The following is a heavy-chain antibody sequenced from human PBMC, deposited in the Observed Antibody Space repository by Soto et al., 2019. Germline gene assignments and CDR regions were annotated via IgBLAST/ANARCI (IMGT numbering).Heavy chain of an antibody. CDR3: ARELIVGPAEYFQH. CDR1: GFTFSNSW. CDR2: INQDGSEK. Sequence: LILSCAVSGFTFSNSWMSWVRQTPGKGLECVANINQDGSEKYYVDSVKGRFTISRDNAKNSLYLQMNSLRAEDTAVYYCARELIVGPAEYFQHWGQGTLVTVSS. D-gene: IGHD1-26*01. J-gene: IGHJ1*01. V-gene: IGHV3-7*01.